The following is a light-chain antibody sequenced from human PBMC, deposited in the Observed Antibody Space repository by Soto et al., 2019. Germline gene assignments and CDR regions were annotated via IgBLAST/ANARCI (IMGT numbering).Light chain of an antibody. J-gene: IGKJ4*01. CDR2: AAS. CDR1: QGISSY. CDR3: QQLNSYPLT. V-gene: IGKV1-9*01. Sequence: IQLTQSPSSLSASVGDRVTITCRASQGISSYLAWYQQKPGKAPKLLIYAASTLQSGVPSRFSGSGSGTDFTPTISSLQPEDCATDYCQQLNSYPLTFGGGTKVEIK.